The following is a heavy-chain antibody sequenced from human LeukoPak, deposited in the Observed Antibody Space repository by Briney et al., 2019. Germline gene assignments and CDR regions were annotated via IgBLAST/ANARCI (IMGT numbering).Heavy chain of an antibody. D-gene: IGHD4-23*01. Sequence: GGSLRLSCAASGFTFSSYSMNWVRQAPGKGLEWVSYISTSSSTIYYADSVKGRFTISRDNSKNTLYLQMNSLSAEDTAVYYCARRAGAYSHPYDYWGQGTLVTVSS. CDR2: ISTSSSTI. V-gene: IGHV3-48*01. CDR3: ARRAGAYSHPYDY. CDR1: GFTFSSYS. J-gene: IGHJ4*02.